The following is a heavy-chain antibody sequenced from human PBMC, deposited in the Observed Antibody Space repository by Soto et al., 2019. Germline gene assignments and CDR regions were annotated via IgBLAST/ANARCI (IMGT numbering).Heavy chain of an antibody. D-gene: IGHD5-18*01. CDR1: GYTFTGYY. CDR3: ARGLNSYGHIGGDYYYYYGMDV. V-gene: IGHV1-2*04. Sequence: ASVKVSCTASGYTFTGYYMHWVRQAPGQGLEWMGWINPNSGGTNYAQKFQGWVTMTRDTSISTAYMELSRLRSDDTAVYYCARGLNSYGHIGGDYYYYYGMDVWGQGTTVTVSS. J-gene: IGHJ6*02. CDR2: INPNSGGT.